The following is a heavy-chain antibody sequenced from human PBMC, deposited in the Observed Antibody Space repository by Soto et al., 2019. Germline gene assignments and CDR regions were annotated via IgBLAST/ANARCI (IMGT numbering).Heavy chain of an antibody. V-gene: IGHV3-23*01. Sequence: GGSLRLSCAASGFTFSTYAMSWVRQAPGKGLEWVSAVSGSGSSTHYADSVKGRFTVSRDNSKNTLYLQMNSLRAEDTGIYYCAKLVAATGTDYWGQGTPVTVSS. CDR1: GFTFSTYA. CDR3: AKLVAATGTDY. D-gene: IGHD6-13*01. CDR2: VSGSGSST. J-gene: IGHJ4*02.